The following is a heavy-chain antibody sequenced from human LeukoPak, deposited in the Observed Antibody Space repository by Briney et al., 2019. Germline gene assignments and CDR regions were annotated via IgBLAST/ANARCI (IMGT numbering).Heavy chain of an antibody. CDR1: GFTFSTYD. CDR2: ISGSGGT. V-gene: IGHV3-23*01. Sequence: GGSLRLSCAASGFTFSTYDMSWVRQAPGKGLEWVSVISGSGGTFHADSVKGRFTISRDNSKNTLYLQMNSLRAEDTAVYYCAKDELHYYDSSGYSWGQGTLVTVSS. CDR3: AKDELHYYDSSGYS. D-gene: IGHD3-22*01. J-gene: IGHJ5*02.